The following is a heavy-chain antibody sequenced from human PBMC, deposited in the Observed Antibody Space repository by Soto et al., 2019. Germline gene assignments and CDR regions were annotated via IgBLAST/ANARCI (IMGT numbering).Heavy chain of an antibody. CDR3: AKDGFAFSYYYGMDV. CDR2: SSWNSDNI. CDR1: GFTFDDYV. Sequence: EEQLVESGGTLVQPGRSLRLSCAASGFTFDDYVMHCVRQAPGKGLEWVSGSSWNSDNIGYADSVKGRFTISRDNANNSLYLQMNSLRTEDTVLYYCAKDGFAFSYYYGMDVWGQGTTVTVSS. J-gene: IGHJ6*02. V-gene: IGHV3-9*01.